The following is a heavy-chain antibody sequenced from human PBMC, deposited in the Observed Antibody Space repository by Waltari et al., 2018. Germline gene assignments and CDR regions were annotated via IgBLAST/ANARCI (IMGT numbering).Heavy chain of an antibody. J-gene: IGHJ4*02. CDR2: IRDSGVIT. CDR3: ARHLYSIDYLELAK. Sequence: EEHLLESGGGLAQPGGSLRLSCAASGFNFISYARSWVRQAPGEGLEGFSGIRDSGVITKYADSVKGRFTVSRDNSKNTVFLHLNSLRAEDTAIYYCARHLYSIDYLELAKWGQGTLVTVSS. D-gene: IGHD3-22*01. CDR1: GFNFISYA. V-gene: IGHV3-23*01.